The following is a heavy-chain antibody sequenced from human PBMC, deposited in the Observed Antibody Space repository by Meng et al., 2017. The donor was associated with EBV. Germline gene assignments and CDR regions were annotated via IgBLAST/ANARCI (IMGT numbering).Heavy chain of an antibody. D-gene: IGHD6-19*01. Sequence: QVQLLQCGAEGKKPWASVKVPRKASGTTFTGYYMHWVRQAPGQGLEWMGRINPNSGGTNYAQKFQGRVTMTRDTSISTAYMELSRLRSDDTAVYYCARVGIAVAGTGDYWGQGTLVTVSS. J-gene: IGHJ4*02. CDR2: INPNSGGT. CDR1: GTTFTGYY. V-gene: IGHV1-2*06. CDR3: ARVGIAVAGTGDY.